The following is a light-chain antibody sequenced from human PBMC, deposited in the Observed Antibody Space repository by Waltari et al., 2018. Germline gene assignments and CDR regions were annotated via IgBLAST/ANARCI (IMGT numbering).Light chain of an antibody. Sequence: SELTRDPAVSVAWGQTARITCKGARLSSYYASWYQQKPGQDPVLVIYGKNNRPSGIPDRFSGSSSGNTAFLTITGAQAEDEADYYCNSRDSSGNHVVFGGGTKLTVL. J-gene: IGLJ2*01. V-gene: IGLV3-19*01. CDR1: RLSSYY. CDR2: GKN. CDR3: NSRDSSGNHVV.